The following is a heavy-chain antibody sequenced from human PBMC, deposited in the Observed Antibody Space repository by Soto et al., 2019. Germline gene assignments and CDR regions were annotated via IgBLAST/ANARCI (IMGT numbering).Heavy chain of an antibody. V-gene: IGHV4-31*03. J-gene: IGHJ5*02. CDR2: IYYSGST. CDR1: GGSISSGGYY. CDR3: ARDISDYDFWSGHNWFDP. D-gene: IGHD3-3*01. Sequence: PSETLSLTCTVSGGSISSGGYYWSWIRQHPGKGLEWIGYIYYSGSTYYNPSLKSRVTISVDTSKNQFSLKLSSVTAADTAVYYCARDISDYDFWSGHNWFDPWGQGTLVTVSS.